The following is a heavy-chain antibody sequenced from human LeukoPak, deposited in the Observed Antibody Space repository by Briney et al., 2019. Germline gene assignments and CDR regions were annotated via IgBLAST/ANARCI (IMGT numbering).Heavy chain of an antibody. CDR3: AREVQLWYLAGAFDI. D-gene: IGHD5-18*01. J-gene: IGHJ3*02. Sequence: SFXXXYWSWXXXXPGKGLEWIGEINHSGSTNYNPSLKSRVTISVDTSKNQFSLKLSSVTAADTAVYYCAREVQLWYLAGAFDIWGQGTMVTVSS. CDR2: INHSGST. V-gene: IGHV4-34*01. CDR1: SFXXXY.